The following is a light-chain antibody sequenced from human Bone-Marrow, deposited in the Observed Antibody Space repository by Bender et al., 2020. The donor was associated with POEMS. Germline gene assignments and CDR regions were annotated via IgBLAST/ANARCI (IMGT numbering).Light chain of an antibody. CDR2: RND. CDR3: QSYDNSLGGWV. V-gene: IGLV1-47*01. CDR1: SSNIGSNY. Sequence: QSVLTQPPSASETPGQTVTISCSGSSSNIGSNYVYWYQQLPGTAPKLLIYRNDQRPSGVPDRFSGSKSGTSASLAITGLQAEDEGDYYCQSYDNSLGGWVFGGGTKLTVL. J-gene: IGLJ3*02.